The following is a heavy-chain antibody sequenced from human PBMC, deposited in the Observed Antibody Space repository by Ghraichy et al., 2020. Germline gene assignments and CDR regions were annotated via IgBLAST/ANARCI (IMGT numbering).Heavy chain of an antibody. CDR3: AKLGIQLWLRAGFDY. V-gene: IGHV3-23*01. CDR2: ISGSGGST. Sequence: GSLRLSCAASGFTFSSYAMSWVRQAPGKGLEWVSAISGSGGSTYYADSVKGRFTISRDNSKNTLYLQMNSLRAEDTAVYYCAKLGIQLWLRAGFDYWGQGTLVTVSS. J-gene: IGHJ4*02. CDR1: GFTFSSYA. D-gene: IGHD5-18*01.